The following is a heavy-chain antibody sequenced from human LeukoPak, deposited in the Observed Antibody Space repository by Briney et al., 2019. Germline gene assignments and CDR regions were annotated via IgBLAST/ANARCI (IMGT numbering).Heavy chain of an antibody. D-gene: IGHD1-26*01. Sequence: ASVKVSCKASGYTFANYGISWVRQARGQGLEWMGWVSAYNGNTNYAQNLQDRVTMTTDTSTSTAYMELRSLRSDDTAVYFCARDAATISDTFDIWGQGTMVTVSS. CDR2: VSAYNGNT. V-gene: IGHV1-18*01. CDR1: GYTFANYG. J-gene: IGHJ3*02. CDR3: ARDAATISDTFDI.